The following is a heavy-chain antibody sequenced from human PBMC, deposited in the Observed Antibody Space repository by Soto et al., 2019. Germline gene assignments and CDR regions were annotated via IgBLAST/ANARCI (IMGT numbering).Heavy chain of an antibody. Sequence: EVQLLESGGDLVQPGGSLRLSCAASGFTFSTFVMNWVRQAPGEGLEWLSAISTSGDRTYYADSVKGRFTISRDNSKNTLYLQMHRLGVEDTAIYYGAKNHNSGGGGPNWFDPWGQGTLVTVSS. D-gene: IGHD3-10*01. V-gene: IGHV3-23*01. CDR3: AKNHNSGGGGPNWFDP. CDR2: ISTSGDRT. J-gene: IGHJ5*02. CDR1: GFTFSTFV.